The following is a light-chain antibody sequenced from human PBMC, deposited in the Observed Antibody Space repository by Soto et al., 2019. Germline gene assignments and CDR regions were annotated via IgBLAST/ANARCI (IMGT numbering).Light chain of an antibody. J-gene: IGKJ4*01. CDR1: QGIYSR. CDR3: QQTDDFPLT. V-gene: IGKV1D-12*01. Sequence: DIQMTQSPSSVSSSVGDTFTITCLASQGIYSRLAWYQQKPGNAPELLIYATSTLQNGVPSRVSGSGFGTDFTLSISSLQPEDSASYFCQQTDDFPLTFGGGTKVDIK. CDR2: ATS.